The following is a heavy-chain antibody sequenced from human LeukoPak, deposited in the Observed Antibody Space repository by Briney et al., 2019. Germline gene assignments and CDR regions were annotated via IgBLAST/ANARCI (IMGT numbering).Heavy chain of an antibody. CDR2: IYHSGST. D-gene: IGHD3-16*02. CDR1: GYSISSGYY. V-gene: IGHV4-38-2*02. J-gene: IGHJ4*02. Sequence: SETLSLTCTVSGYSISSGYYWGWIRQPPGKGLEWIGSIYHSGSTYYNPSLKSRVTISVDTSKNQFSLKLSSVTAADTAVYYCGMITFGGVIVPRSLSDYWGQGTLVTVSS. CDR3: GMITFGGVIVPRSLSDY.